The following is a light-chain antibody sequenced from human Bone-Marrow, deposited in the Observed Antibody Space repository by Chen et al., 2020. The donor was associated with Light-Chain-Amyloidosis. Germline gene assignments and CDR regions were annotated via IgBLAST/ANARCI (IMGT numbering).Light chain of an antibody. CDR1: SSDVGGDNH. J-gene: IGLJ1*01. CDR2: EVT. CDR3: SSYTITNTLV. V-gene: IGLV2-14*01. Sequence: QSALTQPAAVSGSPGQSITIPCTGTSSDVGGDNHVSWYQQHPVKAPKLMIYEVTNRPSWVPDRFSASKSDNTASLTISGLQTEDEADYFCSSYTITNTLVFGSGTRVTVL.